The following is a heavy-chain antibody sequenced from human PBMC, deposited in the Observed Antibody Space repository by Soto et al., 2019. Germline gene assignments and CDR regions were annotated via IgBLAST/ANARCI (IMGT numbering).Heavy chain of an antibody. Sequence: QLQLQESGPGLVKPSETLSLTCTVSGGSISSSSYYWGWIRQPPGKGLEWIGSIYYSGSTYYNPSLKRRVTISVDTSKNQFSRKLSSVTAADTAVYYCATLWFGEGNYWGQGTLVTVSS. CDR3: ATLWFGEGNY. V-gene: IGHV4-39*01. J-gene: IGHJ4*02. D-gene: IGHD3-10*01. CDR2: IYYSGST. CDR1: GGSISSSSYY.